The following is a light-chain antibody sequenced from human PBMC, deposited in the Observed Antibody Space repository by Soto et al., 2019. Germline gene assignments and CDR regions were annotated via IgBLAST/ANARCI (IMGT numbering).Light chain of an antibody. Sequence: DIVMTQSPDSLAVSLGERATINCKSSSNSKNSLAWYQQKPGQPPKLLITWASTRESGVTDRISGSGSETDFTLTISSLQAEDVAVYYCHQYYSTPWTFGQGTKVEIK. J-gene: IGKJ1*01. CDR1: SNSKNS. V-gene: IGKV4-1*01. CDR2: WAS. CDR3: HQYYSTPWT.